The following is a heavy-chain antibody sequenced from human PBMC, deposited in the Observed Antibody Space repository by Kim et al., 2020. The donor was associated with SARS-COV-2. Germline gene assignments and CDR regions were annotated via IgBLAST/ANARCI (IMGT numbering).Heavy chain of an antibody. CDR3: TTDTIAAAAGMDV. CDR2: IKSKTDGGTT. J-gene: IGHJ6*02. D-gene: IGHD6-13*01. V-gene: IGHV3-15*01. CDR1: GFTFSNAW. Sequence: GGSLRLSCAASGFTFSNAWMSWVRQAPGKGLEWVGRIKSKTDGGTTDYAAPVKGRFTISRDDTKNTLYLQMNSLKTEDTAVYYCTTDTIAAAAGMDVWGQGTPCTVSS.